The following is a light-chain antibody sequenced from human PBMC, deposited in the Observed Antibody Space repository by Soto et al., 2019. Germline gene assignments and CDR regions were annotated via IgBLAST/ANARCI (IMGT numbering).Light chain of an antibody. V-gene: IGLV2-11*01. Sequence: QSALTQPRSVSESPGQSVTISCTGTSSDVGGYRYLSWYQQHPGKAPKLLIYDVSERPSGVPDRFSGSKSGSTASLTISGLQAEDEADYYCCSYSDTYPYVFGTGTKLTVL. J-gene: IGLJ1*01. CDR2: DVS. CDR3: CSYSDTYPYV. CDR1: SSDVGGYRY.